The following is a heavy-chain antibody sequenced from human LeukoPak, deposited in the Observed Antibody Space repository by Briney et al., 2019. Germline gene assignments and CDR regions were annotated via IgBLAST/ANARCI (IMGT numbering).Heavy chain of an antibody. D-gene: IGHD1-26*01. Sequence: SVKVSCKASGGTFSSYAISWVRQAPGQGLEWMGGIIPIFGTANYAQKFQGRVTITADESTSTAYMELSSLRSEDTAVYYCAGLVGATTHYYYGMDVWGQGTTVTVSS. CDR3: AGLVGATTHYYYGMDV. J-gene: IGHJ6*02. V-gene: IGHV1-69*01. CDR2: IIPIFGTA. CDR1: GGTFSSYA.